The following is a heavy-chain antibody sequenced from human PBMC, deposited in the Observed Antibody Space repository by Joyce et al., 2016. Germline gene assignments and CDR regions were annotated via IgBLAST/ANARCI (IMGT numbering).Heavy chain of an antibody. CDR2: LNPEQAKT. J-gene: IGHJ4*02. CDR3: AADSHDFWSGYDC. CDR1: GYNLADLP. V-gene: IGHV1-24*01. D-gene: IGHD3-3*01. Sequence: QIRLVQSGAEMKKPGASVKVSCKVSGYNLADLPMQWVRQPPGKGLEWMGGLNPEQAKTIYAENLQGRVTMTEDTSTYTAYLELRGLRSEDTAIYYCAADSHDFWSGYDCWGQGTLVTVTS.